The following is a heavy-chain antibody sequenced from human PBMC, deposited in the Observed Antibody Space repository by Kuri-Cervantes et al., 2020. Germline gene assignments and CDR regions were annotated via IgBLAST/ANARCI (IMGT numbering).Heavy chain of an antibody. CDR3: ARDSLDTTPPDFDY. D-gene: IGHD1-1*01. V-gene: IGHV3-48*04. CDR2: ISSSGSTT. CDR1: GFTFSTYS. Sequence: GESLKISCAASGFTFSTYSMTWVRQAPGKGLEWVSYISSSGSTTYYADSVKGRFTMSRDNAKKSLYLQMNSLRAEDTAVYYCARDSLDTTPPDFDYWGQGTLVTVSS. J-gene: IGHJ4*02.